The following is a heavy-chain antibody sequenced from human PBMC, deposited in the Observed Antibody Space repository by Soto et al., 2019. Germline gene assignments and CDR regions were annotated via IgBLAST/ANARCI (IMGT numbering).Heavy chain of an antibody. CDR2: FSYGGST. CDR3: ARSHTTFDF. D-gene: IGHD1-1*01. V-gene: IGHV4-39*01. J-gene: IGHJ4*02. CDR1: SDSISSSSYF. Sequence: QLQLQESGPGLVKPSETLSLTCTVSSDSISSSSYFWGWVRQPPGKGLEWIASFSYGGSTYYNPSLKSRVTISVDTSKNQFSLKLTSVTASDTAVYYRARSHTTFDFWGQGTLVTVSS.